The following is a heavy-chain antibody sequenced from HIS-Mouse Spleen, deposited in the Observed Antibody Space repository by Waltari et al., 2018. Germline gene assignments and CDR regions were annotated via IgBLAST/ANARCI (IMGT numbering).Heavy chain of an antibody. J-gene: IGHJ2*01. CDR2: IYYSGST. D-gene: IGHD6-13*01. Sequence: QLQLQASGPGLVTPSETLSLTCTVSVSSISSTSYYWVWIRQPPGKGLEWIGSIYYSGSTYYNPSLKSRVTISVDTSKNQFSLKLSSVTAADTAVYYCAREIPYSSSWYDWYFDLWGRGTLVTVSS. CDR1: VSSISSTSYY. V-gene: IGHV4-39*07. CDR3: AREIPYSSSWYDWYFDL.